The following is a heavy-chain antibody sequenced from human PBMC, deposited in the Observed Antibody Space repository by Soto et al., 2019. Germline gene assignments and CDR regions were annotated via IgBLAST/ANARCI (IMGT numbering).Heavy chain of an antibody. V-gene: IGHV3-23*01. Sequence: EVQLLESGGGLVQPGGSLRLSCAASGFTFSNYAMNWVRQAPGKGLEWVASIRGSAGTPYYADSVRGRFTISRDNSKNTLSLQMNSLRVEDTAVDYCAKDRDYFDYWGQGALVTVSS. J-gene: IGHJ4*02. CDR3: AKDRDYFDY. CDR1: GFTFSNYA. CDR2: IRGSAGTP.